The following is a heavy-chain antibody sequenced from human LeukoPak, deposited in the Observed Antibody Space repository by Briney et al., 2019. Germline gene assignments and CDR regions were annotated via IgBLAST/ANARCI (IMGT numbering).Heavy chain of an antibody. J-gene: IGHJ4*02. CDR2: IYSGGST. Sequence: GGSLRLSCAASGFTFDDYGMSWVRQAPGKGLEWVSVIYSGGSTYYADSVKGRFTISRDNSKNTLYLQMNSLRAEDTAVYYCARAGYYYDSSGSRTLDYWGQGILVTVSS. CDR1: GFTFDDYG. CDR3: ARAGYYYDSSGSRTLDY. V-gene: IGHV3-53*01. D-gene: IGHD3-22*01.